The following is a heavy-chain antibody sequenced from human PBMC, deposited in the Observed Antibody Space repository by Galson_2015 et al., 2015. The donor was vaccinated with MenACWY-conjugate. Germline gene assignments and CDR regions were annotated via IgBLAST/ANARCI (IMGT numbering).Heavy chain of an antibody. CDR1: GYSFTTYW. CDR2: FNPANSET. Sequence: QSGAEVKKPGESLKISCKTTGYSFTTYWIAWVRQMPGKGLEWMGLFNPANSETRYSPSFQGQVTISADESISTAYLQWTSLKASDTAMYYCARHPPGGRGLDVWGRGTTVTVSS. CDR3: ARHPPGGRGLDV. V-gene: IGHV5-51*01. D-gene: IGHD1-26*01. J-gene: IGHJ6*02.